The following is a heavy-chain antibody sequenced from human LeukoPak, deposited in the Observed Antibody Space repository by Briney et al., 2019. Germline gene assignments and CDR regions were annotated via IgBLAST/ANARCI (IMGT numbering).Heavy chain of an antibody. Sequence: GSLRLSCAASGFTFSSYSMNWVRQAPGKGLEWVSSISSSSSYIYYADSVKGRFTISRDNAKNSLYLRMNSLRAEDTAVYYCARRYCSSTSCINYFDYWGQGTLVTVSS. CDR1: GFTFSSYS. D-gene: IGHD2-2*01. V-gene: IGHV3-21*01. J-gene: IGHJ4*02. CDR2: ISSSSSYI. CDR3: ARRYCSSTSCINYFDY.